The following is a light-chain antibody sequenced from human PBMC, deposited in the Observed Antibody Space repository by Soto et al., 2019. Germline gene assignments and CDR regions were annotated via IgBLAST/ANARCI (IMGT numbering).Light chain of an antibody. CDR3: QQYGSSPYT. Sequence: DIVLTQSPGTLSLSPGERATLSCRASQSVSNSYLAWYQQKPGQAPRLLIYGASSRATGIPDRFSGSGSGTDVTLTISRLEPEDFAVYYCQQYGSSPYTFGQGTKLEIK. CDR2: GAS. V-gene: IGKV3-20*01. J-gene: IGKJ2*01. CDR1: QSVSNSY.